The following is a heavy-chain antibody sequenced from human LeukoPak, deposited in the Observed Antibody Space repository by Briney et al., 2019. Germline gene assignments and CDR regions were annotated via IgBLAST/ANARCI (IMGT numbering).Heavy chain of an antibody. CDR1: GFTFSRYA. J-gene: IGHJ4*02. V-gene: IGHV3-23*01. Sequence: GGSLRLFCAASGFTFSRYAMNWVRQAPGKGLECVSVISGSGGSTYYADSVKGRFTISRDNSKNTLFLQMNSLRAEDTAVYYCAKGSVAAVVTFIDFWGQGTLVTVSS. CDR3: AKGSVAAVVTFIDF. CDR2: ISGSGGST. D-gene: IGHD6-13*01.